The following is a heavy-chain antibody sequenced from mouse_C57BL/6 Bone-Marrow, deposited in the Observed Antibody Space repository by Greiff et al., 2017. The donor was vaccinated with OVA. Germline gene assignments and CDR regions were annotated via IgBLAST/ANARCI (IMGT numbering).Heavy chain of an antibody. D-gene: IGHD2-1*01. V-gene: IGHV5-4*01. CDR2: ISDGGSYT. CDR3: ARPMRGKTWFDY. CDR1: GFTFSSYA. Sequence: DVQLQESGGGLVKPGGSLKLSCAASGFTFSSYAMSWVRQTPEKRLEWVATISDGGSYTYYPDNVKGRFTISRDNAKNNLYLQMSHLKSEDTAMYYCARPMRGKTWFDYWGQGTLVTVSA. J-gene: IGHJ3*01.